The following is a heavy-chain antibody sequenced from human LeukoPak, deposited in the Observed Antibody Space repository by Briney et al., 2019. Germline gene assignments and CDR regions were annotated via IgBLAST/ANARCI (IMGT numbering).Heavy chain of an antibody. J-gene: IGHJ4*02. Sequence: PSQTLSLTCTVSGGSISSGDYYWRWIRQPPGKGLEWIGYIYYSGSTYYNPSLKSRVVISIDRSKNQFSLNLSSVTAADTAVYYCARGPPTPYCSSTSCYSDYWGQGTLVTVSS. D-gene: IGHD2-2*02. CDR2: IYYSGST. CDR1: GGSISSGDYY. V-gene: IGHV4-30-4*01. CDR3: ARGPPTPYCSSTSCYSDY.